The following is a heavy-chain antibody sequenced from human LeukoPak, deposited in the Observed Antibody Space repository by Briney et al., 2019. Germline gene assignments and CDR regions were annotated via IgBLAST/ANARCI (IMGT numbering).Heavy chain of an antibody. J-gene: IGHJ3*02. D-gene: IGHD6-13*01. CDR2: IYPGDSDT. V-gene: IGHV5-51*01. CDR1: ENPFATYW. Sequence: GESLKISCSDSENPFATYWFAWVRQMPGKGLEWMGVIYPGDSDTRYSPSFQGQVTISADKSINTAYLQWSSLKASDTAMYYCARPRMAAVGNAFEIWGQGTMVTVSS. CDR3: ARPRMAAVGNAFEI.